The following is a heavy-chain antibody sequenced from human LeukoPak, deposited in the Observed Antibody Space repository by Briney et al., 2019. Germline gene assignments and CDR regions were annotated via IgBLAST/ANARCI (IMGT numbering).Heavy chain of an antibody. CDR3: ARDRSGLVVVPAAINWFDT. Sequence: ASVKVSCKASGYTFTGYYMHWVRQAPGQGLEWMGWINPNSGGTNYAQKFQGRVTMNRDTSISTAYMEMSRLRSDDTAVYYCARDRSGLVVVPAAINWFDTWGQGTLVTVSS. V-gene: IGHV1-2*02. J-gene: IGHJ5*02. CDR1: GYTFTGYY. D-gene: IGHD2-2*01. CDR2: INPNSGGT.